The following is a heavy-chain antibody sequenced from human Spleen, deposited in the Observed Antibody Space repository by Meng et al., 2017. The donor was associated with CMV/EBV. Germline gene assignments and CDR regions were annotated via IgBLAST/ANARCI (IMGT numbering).Heavy chain of an antibody. Sequence: GESLKISCAASGFTISGSYMNWVRQAPGKGLEWVSVIYSGGSIYYADSVKGRFTISRDNSQNVLFLQTDSLRADDTALYYCAREGIGGSYAYWGQGTLVTVSS. D-gene: IGHD1-26*01. CDR3: AREGIGGSYAY. J-gene: IGHJ4*02. CDR2: IYSGGSI. CDR1: GFTISGSY. V-gene: IGHV3-53*01.